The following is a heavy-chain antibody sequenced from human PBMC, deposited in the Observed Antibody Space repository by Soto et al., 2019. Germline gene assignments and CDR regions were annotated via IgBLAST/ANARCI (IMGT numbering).Heavy chain of an antibody. V-gene: IGHV5-10-1*01. D-gene: IGHD6-6*01. CDR3: ALIAASGNYYYDMDV. Sequence: GESLKISCKGSGYSFTSYWISWVRQMPGKGLEWMGRIDPSDSYTNYSPSFQGHVTISADKSISTAYLQWSSLKASDTAMYYCALIAASGNYYYDMDVWGQGTTVTVSS. CDR2: IDPSDSYT. CDR1: GYSFTSYW. J-gene: IGHJ6*02.